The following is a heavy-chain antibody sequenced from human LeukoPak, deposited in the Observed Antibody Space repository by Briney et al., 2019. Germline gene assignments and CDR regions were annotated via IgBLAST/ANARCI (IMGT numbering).Heavy chain of an antibody. J-gene: IGHJ4*02. CDR3: ARALESGNSDAGF. V-gene: IGHV3-7*04. D-gene: IGHD4-23*01. Sequence: GGSLRLSCATSGFTFSRYWMTWVRQAPGKGLEWVANIKQDGSAKYYVDSVRGRFTISRDNAKNSLYLQTNSLRAEDTAVYYCARALESGNSDAGFWGQGTLVTVFS. CDR2: IKQDGSAK. CDR1: GFTFSRYW.